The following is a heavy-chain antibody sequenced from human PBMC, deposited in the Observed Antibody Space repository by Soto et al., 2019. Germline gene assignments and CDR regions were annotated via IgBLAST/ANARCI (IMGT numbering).Heavy chain of an antibody. CDR3: ATWQGSLNFHY. J-gene: IGHJ4*02. CDR1: LFTFSLYG. V-gene: IGHV3-33*01. CDR2: IWDDGRRK. Sequence: LRLSCSASLFTFSLYGMHLVRQAPGKGLEWVAAIWDDGRRKDYADSVKDRLFISRDNSKNTLYLQLYSLRPEDTAVYYCATWQGSLNFHYWGQGTLVTVSS.